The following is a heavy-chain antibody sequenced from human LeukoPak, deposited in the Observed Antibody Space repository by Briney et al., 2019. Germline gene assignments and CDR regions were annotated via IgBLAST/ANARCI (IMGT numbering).Heavy chain of an antibody. Sequence: PGRSLRLSCAASGFTFRSYAMHWVRQAPGKGLEWVAVISYDGSNKYYADSVKGRFTISRENSKNTLYLQMNSLRAEDTAVYYCAKSYYDSSGYRGDFENWGQGTLVTVSS. CDR1: GFTFRSYA. CDR2: ISYDGSNK. J-gene: IGHJ4*02. D-gene: IGHD3-22*01. CDR3: AKSYYDSSGYRGDFEN. V-gene: IGHV3-30*04.